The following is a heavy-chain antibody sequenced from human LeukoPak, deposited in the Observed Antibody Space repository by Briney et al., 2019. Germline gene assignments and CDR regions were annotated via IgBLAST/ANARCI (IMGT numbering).Heavy chain of an antibody. V-gene: IGHV4-59*01. CDR1: GGSISSYY. CDR3: ARGRSSMVRGYYYYYMDV. D-gene: IGHD3-10*01. J-gene: IGHJ6*03. Sequence: PSETLSLTCTVSGGSISSYYWSWIRQPPGKGLEWIGYIYYSGSTNYNPSLKSRVTISVDTSKNQFSLKLSSVTAADTAVYYCARGRSSMVRGYYYYYMDVWGKGTTVTIPS. CDR2: IYYSGST.